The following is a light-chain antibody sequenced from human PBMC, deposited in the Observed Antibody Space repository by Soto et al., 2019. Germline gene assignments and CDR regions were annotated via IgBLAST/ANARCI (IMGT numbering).Light chain of an antibody. CDR3: QRYFRPWT. CDR1: QSVLYSSNNKNY. V-gene: IGKV4-1*01. Sequence: DIVMTQSPDSLAVSLGERATMNCKSSQSVLYSSNNKNYLAWYQQKPGQPPKLLIYWASTRESGVPDRFSGSGSGTDFTLTISSLQAEDVAVYYCQRYFRPWTFGQGTKVEIK. CDR2: WAS. J-gene: IGKJ1*01.